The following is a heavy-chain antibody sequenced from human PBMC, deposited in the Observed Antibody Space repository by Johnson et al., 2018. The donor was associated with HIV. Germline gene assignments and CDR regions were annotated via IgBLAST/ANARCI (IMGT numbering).Heavy chain of an antibody. CDR2: IKQDGSEK. CDR1: GFTFTNHY. CDR3: SRGPWDDAFDI. D-gene: IGHD1-26*01. V-gene: IGHV3-7*01. J-gene: IGHJ3*02. Sequence: VQLVESGGGLVQPGGSLRLSCAASGFTFTNHYMTWVRQAPGKGLEWVANIKQDGSEKYSVDSVKGRFTISRDNAKTTLYLQMNSLRAEDTAVYYCSRGPWDDAFDIWGQGTIVTVSS.